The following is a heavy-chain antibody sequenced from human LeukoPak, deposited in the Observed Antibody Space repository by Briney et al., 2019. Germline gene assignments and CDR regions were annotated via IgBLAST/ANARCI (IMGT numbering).Heavy chain of an antibody. CDR2: ISGSDGNT. J-gene: IGHJ6*03. Sequence: GGSLRLSCAASGFTFSSYAMSWVRQAPGKGLEWVSAISGSDGNTYYADSVKGRFTISRDNSKNTLYLQMNSLRAEDTALYYCAKDIVNCSGGDCFPGYYMDVWGKGTTVTVSS. CDR3: AKDIVNCSGGDCFPGYYMDV. D-gene: IGHD2-15*01. CDR1: GFTFSSYA. V-gene: IGHV3-23*01.